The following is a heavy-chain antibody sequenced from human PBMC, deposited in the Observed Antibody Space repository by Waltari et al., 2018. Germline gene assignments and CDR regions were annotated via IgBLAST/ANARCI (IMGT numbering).Heavy chain of an antibody. Sequence: QVQLVESGGGVVQPGGSLRLSCAASGFTFSSYGMHWVRQAPGKGLEWVAFIRYDGSNKYYADSVKGRFTISRDNSKNTLYLQMNSLRAEDTAVYYCAKPQPAGCFDYWGQGTLVTVSS. V-gene: IGHV3-30*02. J-gene: IGHJ4*02. CDR2: IRYDGSNK. CDR1: GFTFSSYG. CDR3: AKPQPAGCFDY. D-gene: IGHD2-8*01.